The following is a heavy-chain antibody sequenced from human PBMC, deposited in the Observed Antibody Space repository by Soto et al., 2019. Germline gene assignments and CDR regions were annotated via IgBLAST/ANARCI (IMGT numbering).Heavy chain of an antibody. Sequence: SETLSLTCTVSGGSISSYYWSWIRQPPGKGLEWIGYIYYSGSTNYNPSLKSRVTISVDTSKNQFSLKLSSVTAADTAVYYCARGRRIVVVPAAMVGNWFDPWGQGTLVTVSS. CDR3: ARGRRIVVVPAAMVGNWFDP. V-gene: IGHV4-59*01. D-gene: IGHD2-2*01. J-gene: IGHJ5*02. CDR1: GGSISSYY. CDR2: IYYSGST.